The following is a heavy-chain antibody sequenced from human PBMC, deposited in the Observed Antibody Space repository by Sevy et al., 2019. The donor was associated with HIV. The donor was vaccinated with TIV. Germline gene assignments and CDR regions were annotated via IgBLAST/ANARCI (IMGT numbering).Heavy chain of an antibody. CDR2: IWHDGSNK. J-gene: IGHJ5*02. CDR1: GFTFNFHG. V-gene: IGHV3-30*02. Sequence: GGSLRLSCAASGFTFNFHGMHWVRQAPGKGLEWVAFIWHDGSNKYMADSVKGRFTISRDNSKNTLFLQRNSLTVEDTAVYYGGRETYKSARWFDPWGQGTLVTVSS. CDR3: GRETYKSARWFDP. D-gene: IGHD1-1*01.